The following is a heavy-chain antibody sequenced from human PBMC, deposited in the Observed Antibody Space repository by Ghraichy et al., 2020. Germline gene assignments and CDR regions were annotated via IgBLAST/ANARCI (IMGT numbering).Heavy chain of an antibody. J-gene: IGHJ6*02. CDR1: GFTFSSYD. V-gene: IGHV3-13*01. CDR2: IGTAGDT. CDR3: ARASAGDCSSTSCYTDYYYGMDV. Sequence: GGSLRLSCAAPGFTFSSYDMHWVRQATGKGLEWVSAIGTAGDTYYPGSVKGRFTISRENAKNSLYLQMNSLRAGDTAVYYCARASAGDCSSTSCYTDYYYGMDVWGQGTTVTVSS. D-gene: IGHD2-2*02.